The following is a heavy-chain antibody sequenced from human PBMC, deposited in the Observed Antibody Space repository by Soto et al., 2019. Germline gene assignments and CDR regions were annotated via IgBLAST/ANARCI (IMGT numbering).Heavy chain of an antibody. D-gene: IGHD2-15*01. CDR1: GGSISSGGYY. CDR3: ARDRASAAYYYYGMDV. CDR2: IYYSGST. Sequence: QVQLQESGPGLVKPSQTLSLTCTVSGGSISSGGYYWSWIRQHPGKGLEWIGYIYYSGSTYYNPSLKSRVTISVDTSKNQFPLKLSSVTAADTAVYYCARDRASAAYYYYGMDVWGQGTTVTVSS. V-gene: IGHV4-31*03. J-gene: IGHJ6*02.